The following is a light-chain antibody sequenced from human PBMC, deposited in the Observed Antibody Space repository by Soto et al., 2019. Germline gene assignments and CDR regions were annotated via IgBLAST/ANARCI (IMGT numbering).Light chain of an antibody. Sequence: QSVLTQPASVSGSPGQTITISCSGTSLPVGAYTSVPWYQQHPGKAPKLMIYEVSNRPSGVSRRFSGSKSGNTASLTIYGLQAEDETDYYCFSYTSSGTYVFGNGTKVTVL. J-gene: IGLJ1*01. CDR1: SLPVGAYTS. V-gene: IGLV2-14*01. CDR2: EVS. CDR3: FSYTSSGTYV.